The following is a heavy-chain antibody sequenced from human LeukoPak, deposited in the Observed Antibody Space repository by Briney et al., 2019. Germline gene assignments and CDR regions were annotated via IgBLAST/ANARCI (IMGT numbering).Heavy chain of an antibody. CDR2: ISASGSTI. CDR1: GFSFSSYE. J-gene: IGHJ4*02. D-gene: IGHD5/OR15-5a*01. Sequence: GGSLRLSCAASGFSFSSYEMNWVRQAPGKGLEWVSYISASGSTIYYADSVKGRFTISRDNSKNTLYLQMNSLRAEDTAVYYCAKGSEEVYDLDYWGQGTLVTVSS. V-gene: IGHV3-48*03. CDR3: AKGSEEVYDLDY.